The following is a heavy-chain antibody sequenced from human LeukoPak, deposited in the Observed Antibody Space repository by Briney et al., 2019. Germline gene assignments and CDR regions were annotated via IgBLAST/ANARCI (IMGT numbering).Heavy chain of an antibody. J-gene: IGHJ3*02. V-gene: IGHV3-23*01. D-gene: IGHD4-17*01. CDR1: GFTFSSYA. Sequence: GRSLRLSCAASGFTFSSYAMSWVRQAPGKGLEWVSAISGSGGSTYYADSVKGRFTISRDNSKNTLYLQMNSLRAEDTAVYYCAKDRPHDYGDYGAFDIWGQGTMVTVSS. CDR3: AKDRPHDYGDYGAFDI. CDR2: ISGSGGST.